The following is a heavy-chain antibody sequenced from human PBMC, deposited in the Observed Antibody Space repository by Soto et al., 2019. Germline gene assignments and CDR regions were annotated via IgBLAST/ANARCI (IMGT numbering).Heavy chain of an antibody. CDR3: ARDRFNSIEAAAKGRLFWFDP. J-gene: IGHJ5*02. V-gene: IGHV4-34*01. D-gene: IGHD6-13*01. CDR2: INHSGST. CDR1: GGSFSGYY. Sequence: QVQLQQWGAGLLKPSETLSLTCAVYGGSFSGYYWSWIRQPPGKGLDWLGEINHSGSTNYNPSLKSRVTISVDTSKNQFSLKLSTVNAADTAVYYCARDRFNSIEAAAKGRLFWFDPWGQGTLVTVSS.